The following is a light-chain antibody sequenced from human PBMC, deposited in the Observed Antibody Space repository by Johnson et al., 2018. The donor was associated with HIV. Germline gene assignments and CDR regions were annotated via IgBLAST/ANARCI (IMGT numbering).Light chain of an antibody. CDR1: SSNIGNNY. CDR2: DSN. CDR3: GTWDSSLIAHV. J-gene: IGLJ1*01. V-gene: IGLV1-51*01. Sequence: QSVLTQPPSVSAAPGQKVTISCSASSSNIGNNYVSWYQQLPGTAPKLLIYDSNKRPSGIPDRFSGSKSGTTATMGITGLQPGDEADYYCGTWDSSLIAHVFGTGTKVTVL.